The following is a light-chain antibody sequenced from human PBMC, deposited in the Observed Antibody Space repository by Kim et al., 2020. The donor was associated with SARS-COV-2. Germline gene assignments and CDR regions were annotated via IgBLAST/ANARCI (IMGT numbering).Light chain of an antibody. Sequence: DIVMTQSPDSLAVSLGERATINCRSSQSVLYRSNNKNYLAWYQQKPGQSPKLLIYWASTRESGVPDRFSGSGSGTDFTLTISSLQAEDVAVYYCLQHYGIPWTFGQGTKVDIK. V-gene: IGKV4-1*01. CDR3: LQHYGIPWT. J-gene: IGKJ1*01. CDR2: WAS. CDR1: QSVLYRSNNKNY.